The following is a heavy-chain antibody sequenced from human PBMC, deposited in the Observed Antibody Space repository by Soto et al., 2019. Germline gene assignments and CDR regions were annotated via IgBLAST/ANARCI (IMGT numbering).Heavy chain of an antibody. Sequence: QVQLVQSGAEVRKPGASVKVSCKASGYTFTTYGISWVRQAPGQGLEWMGWISGYNGHTKYAQKFQGRVTMTTDTSTRPVYMDLRRLRSDDTAVYYCAREGELGYYYYGLDVWGKGTTVNFSS. V-gene: IGHV1-18*01. CDR3: AREGELGYYYYGLDV. CDR1: GYTFTTYG. J-gene: IGHJ6*04. CDR2: ISGYNGHT. D-gene: IGHD1-26*01.